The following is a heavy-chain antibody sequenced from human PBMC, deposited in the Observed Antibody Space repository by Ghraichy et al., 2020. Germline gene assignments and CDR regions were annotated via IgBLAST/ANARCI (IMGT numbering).Heavy chain of an antibody. J-gene: IGHJ4*02. CDR2: ISYDGSNK. CDR3: AKGLKYSYGYGDY. V-gene: IGHV3-30*18. D-gene: IGHD5-18*01. CDR1: GFTFSSYG. Sequence: LSLTCAASGFTFSSYGMHWVRQAPGKGLEWVAVISYDGSNKYYADSVKGRFTISRDNSKNTLYLQMNSLRAEDTAVYYCAKGLKYSYGYGDYWGQGTLVTVSS.